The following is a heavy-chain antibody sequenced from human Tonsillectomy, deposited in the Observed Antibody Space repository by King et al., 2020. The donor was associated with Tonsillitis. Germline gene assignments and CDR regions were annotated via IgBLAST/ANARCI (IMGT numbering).Heavy chain of an antibody. D-gene: IGHD3-10*01. CDR3: ARDRGLSLYYYYGMDV. J-gene: IGHJ6*02. CDR1: GFTVSINY. V-gene: IGHV3-53*01. Sequence: VQLVESGGGLIQPGGSLRLSCAASGFTVSINYMSLVRQAPGKGLEWGSVIYSGCIPNYADSVKGRFTISRDNSKTTLFLQMNSLRAADTAVYYCARDRGLSLYYYYGMDVWGQGTTVTVSS. CDR2: IYSGCIP.